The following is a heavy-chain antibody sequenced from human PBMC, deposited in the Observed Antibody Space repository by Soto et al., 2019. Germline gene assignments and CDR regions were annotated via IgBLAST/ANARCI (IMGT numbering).Heavy chain of an antibody. CDR2: VSGNGGET. V-gene: IGHV3-23*01. Sequence: GGSLRLSCAASGLKFRNYAMTWVRQAPGKGPEWVSTVSGNGGETFYADSVKGRFTISRDNSKDTFYLIMKSLRVEDTAVYYCAKGGHMSFFDYWGQGTPVTVSS. CDR3: AKGGHMSFFDY. CDR1: GLKFRNYA. J-gene: IGHJ4*02.